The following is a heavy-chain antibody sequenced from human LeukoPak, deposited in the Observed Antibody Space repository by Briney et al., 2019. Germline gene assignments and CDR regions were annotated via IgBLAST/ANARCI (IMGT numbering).Heavy chain of an antibody. J-gene: IGHJ4*02. CDR3: ATHPPKVCTGGSCTDY. V-gene: IGHV4-4*02. D-gene: IGHD2-15*01. CDR2: IYHSGTT. Sequence: PSETLSLTCGVSGGSITKSNWWSWVRQPPGKGLEWIGEIYHSGTTSYNPSLRSRVAISVDTSKNQFSLKLSSVTAADTAVYYCATHPPKVCTGGSCTDYWGQGTLVTVSS. CDR1: GGSITKSNW.